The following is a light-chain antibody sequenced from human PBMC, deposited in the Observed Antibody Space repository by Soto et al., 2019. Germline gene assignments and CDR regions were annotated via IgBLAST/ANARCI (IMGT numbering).Light chain of an antibody. V-gene: IGKV3-20*01. CDR1: QSVSSRY. CDR2: GAS. Sequence: EIVLTQGPGTLSLSPGERATLSCRASQSVSSRYVAWYQQKPGQAPRLLSDGASSRATVSPDRFSGSGAVTDFTLTISRLEPEDFAVYYCQQYGSSPWAFGQGTKVEIK. J-gene: IGKJ1*01. CDR3: QQYGSSPWA.